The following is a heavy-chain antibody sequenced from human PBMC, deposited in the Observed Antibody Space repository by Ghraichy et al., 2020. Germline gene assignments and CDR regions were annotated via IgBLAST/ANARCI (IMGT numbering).Heavy chain of an antibody. CDR2: ISSSSSYI. CDR3: ASGLAAAGTAFDY. CDR1: GFTFSSYS. J-gene: IGHJ4*02. V-gene: IGHV3-21*01. Sequence: GESLNISCAASGFTFSSYSMNWVRQAPGKGLEWVSSISSSSSYIYYADSVKGRFTISRDNAKNSLYLQMNSLRAEDTAVYYCASGLAAAGTAFDYWGQGTLVTVSS. D-gene: IGHD6-13*01.